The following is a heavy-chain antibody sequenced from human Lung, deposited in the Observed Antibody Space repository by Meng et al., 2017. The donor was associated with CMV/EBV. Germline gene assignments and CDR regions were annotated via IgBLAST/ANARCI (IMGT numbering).Heavy chain of an antibody. CDR3: AKKYYDIWSGYYGDYYDYGMDV. Sequence: SCAASGFTFSSYGMHWVRQAPGKGLEWVAFIRYDGSNKYYADSVKGRFTISRDNSKNTLYLQMNSLRAEDTAVYYCAKKYYDIWSGYYGDYYDYGMDVWGQGXTVTVSS. CDR1: GFTFSSYG. D-gene: IGHD3-3*01. V-gene: IGHV3-30*02. CDR2: IRYDGSNK. J-gene: IGHJ6*02.